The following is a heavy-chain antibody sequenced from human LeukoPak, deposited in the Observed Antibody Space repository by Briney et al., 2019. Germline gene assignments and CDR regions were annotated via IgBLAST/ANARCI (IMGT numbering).Heavy chain of an antibody. J-gene: IGHJ6*03. CDR2: IYYSGST. V-gene: IGHV4-30-4*08. Sequence: SETLSLTCTVSGGSISSGDYYWSWIRQPPGKGLEWIGYIYYSGSTYYNPSLKSRVTISVDTSKNQFSLKLSSVTAADTAVYYCARVTCYYYYMDVWGKGTTVTVSS. CDR3: ARVTCYYYYMDV. CDR1: GGSISSGDYY.